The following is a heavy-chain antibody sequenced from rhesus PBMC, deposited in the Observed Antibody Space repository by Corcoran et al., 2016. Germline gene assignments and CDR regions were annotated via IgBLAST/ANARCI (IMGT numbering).Heavy chain of an antibody. CDR2: IYGSGSST. CDR1: GGSISSSY. J-gene: IGHJ4*01. Sequence: QLQLQESGPGLVKPSETLSVTCAVSGGSISSSYWSRIRQAPGKGLEWIGYIYGSGSSTNYNPSLKXRVTLSVDTSKNQLSLKLSSVTTADTAVYYCARVTTVSVDYWGQGVLVTVSS. D-gene: IGHD4-23*01. V-gene: IGHV4-169*01. CDR3: ARVTTVSVDY.